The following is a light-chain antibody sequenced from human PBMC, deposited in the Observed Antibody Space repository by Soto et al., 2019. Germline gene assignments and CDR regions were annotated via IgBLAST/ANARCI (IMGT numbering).Light chain of an antibody. CDR1: QSIANF. V-gene: IGKV1-39*01. J-gene: IGKJ2*01. Sequence: DIPMTQSPSSLSASVGDRVTITCRASQSIANFLNWYQQKPGKAPKLLIYGAFSLKSGVPSRFSASGSGTDFTLTINSLQPEDFATYYCQQSYNTPRTFGQGTMLEIK. CDR2: GAF. CDR3: QQSYNTPRT.